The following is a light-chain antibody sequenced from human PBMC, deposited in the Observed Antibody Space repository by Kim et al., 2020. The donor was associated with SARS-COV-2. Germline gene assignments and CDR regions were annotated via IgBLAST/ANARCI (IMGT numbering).Light chain of an antibody. J-gene: IGKJ3*01. CDR2: WAS. CDR3: QQYYSSPGFT. V-gene: IGKV4-1*01. Sequence: DIVMTQSPDSLAVSLGERATINCKSIQSVFYSSNNKNYLAWYQQKPGQPPKLLIYWASTRESGVPDRFSGSGSGTDFTLTISSLQAEDVAVYYCQQYYSSPGFTFGPGTKVDIK. CDR1: QSVFYSSNNKNY.